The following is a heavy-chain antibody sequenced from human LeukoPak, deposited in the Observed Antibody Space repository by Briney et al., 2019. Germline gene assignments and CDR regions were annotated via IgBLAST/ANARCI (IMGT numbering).Heavy chain of an antibody. V-gene: IGHV1-69*05. CDR3: ARDSLNSGSYSVDYYMDA. CDR2: IIPIFGTV. CDR1: GGTFSSYA. D-gene: IGHD1-26*01. Sequence: SVKVSCKASGGTFSSYAISWVRQAPGQGPEWMGRIIPIFGTVNYSQKFQGRVTITTDESTSTAYMELSSLRSEDTAVYYCARDSLNSGSYSVDYYMDAWGKGTTVTVSS. J-gene: IGHJ6*03.